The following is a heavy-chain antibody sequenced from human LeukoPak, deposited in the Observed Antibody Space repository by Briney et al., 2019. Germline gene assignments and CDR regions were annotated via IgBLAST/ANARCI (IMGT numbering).Heavy chain of an antibody. J-gene: IGHJ3*02. V-gene: IGHV1-46*01. Sequence: ASVKVSCKASGYTFTGYYMHWVRQAPGQGLEWLGWINPSGGSTIYAQKFQGRVTMTRDMSTSTVYMDLSSLRSEDTAVYYCARVVSTTRRHDAFDIWGQGTMVTVSS. CDR1: GYTFTGYY. CDR3: ARVVSTTRRHDAFDI. CDR2: INPSGGST. D-gene: IGHD2/OR15-2a*01.